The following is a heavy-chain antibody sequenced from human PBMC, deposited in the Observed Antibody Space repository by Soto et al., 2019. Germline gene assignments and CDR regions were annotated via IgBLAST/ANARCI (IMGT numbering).Heavy chain of an antibody. D-gene: IGHD2-21*01. Sequence: SVTRSRRATVPGVYLRISGYYWGWIRQPPGKGLEWIGSIYYSGSTYYNPSLKSRVTISVDTSKNQFSLKLSSVTAADTAVYYCATLFAFDWGQGSLVTFSS. CDR3: ATLFAFD. CDR2: IYYSGST. J-gene: IGHJ4*02. CDR1: GVYLRISGYY. V-gene: IGHV4-39*01.